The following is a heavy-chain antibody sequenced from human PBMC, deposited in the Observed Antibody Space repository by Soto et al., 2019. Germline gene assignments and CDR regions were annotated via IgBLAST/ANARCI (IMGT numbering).Heavy chain of an antibody. CDR1: GFSLSTTRAG. CDR2: LYRDDEK. Sequence: QITLKESGPTLVKPTQTLTLTCTFSGFSLSTTRAGVPWIRQPPGEVLVWLALLYRDDEKLYSPSLKRRLTLTKDTSKNQVVLTLTHMVPVDTATYYCAHSKTSGMRYYFDYWGQGTLVTVSS. J-gene: IGHJ4*02. V-gene: IGHV2-5*02. CDR3: AHSKTSGMRYYFDY.